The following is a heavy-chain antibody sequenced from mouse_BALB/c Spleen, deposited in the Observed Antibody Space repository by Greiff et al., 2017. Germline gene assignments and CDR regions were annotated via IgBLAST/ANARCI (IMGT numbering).Heavy chain of an antibody. CDR3: ARREAYYGYDGYAMDY. D-gene: IGHD2-9*01. Sequence: VQRVESGPGLVAPSQSLSITCTVSGFSLSRYSVHWVRQPPGKGLEWLGMIWGGGSTDYNSALKSRLSISKDNSKSQVFLKMNSLQTDDTAMYYCARREAYYGYDGYAMDYWGQGTSVTVSS. J-gene: IGHJ4*01. V-gene: IGHV2-6-4*01. CDR1: GFSLSRYS. CDR2: IWGGGST.